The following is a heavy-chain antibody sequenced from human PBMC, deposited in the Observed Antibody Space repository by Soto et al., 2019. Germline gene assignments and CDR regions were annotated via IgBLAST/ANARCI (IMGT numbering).Heavy chain of an antibody. D-gene: IGHD6-13*01. V-gene: IGHV3-30*02. CDR3: AKGIAAARGWFDP. Sequence: GGSLRLSCAASGFTFSSYGMHWVRQAPGKGLEWVAVIWYDGSNKYYADSVKGRFTISRDNSKNSLYLQMNSLRAEDTALYYCAKGIAAARGWFDPWGQGTLVTVSS. CDR1: GFTFSSYG. J-gene: IGHJ5*02. CDR2: IWYDGSNK.